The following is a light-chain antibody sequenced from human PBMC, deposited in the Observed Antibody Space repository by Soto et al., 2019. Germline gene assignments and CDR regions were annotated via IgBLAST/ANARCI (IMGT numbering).Light chain of an antibody. CDR1: QYISSW. CDR3: QQYNSYSWT. V-gene: IGKV1-5*01. J-gene: IGKJ1*01. CDR2: DTS. Sequence: DIPMTQSPSTLSASVGDRVTITCRASQYISSWLAWYQQKPGEAPKLLIYDTSSLQSGVPSRFSGSGSGTEFTLTVSSLQPDDFATYYCQQYNSYSWTFGQGTKVELK.